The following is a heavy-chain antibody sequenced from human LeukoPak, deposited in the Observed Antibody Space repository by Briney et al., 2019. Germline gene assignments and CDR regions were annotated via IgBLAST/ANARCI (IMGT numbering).Heavy chain of an antibody. V-gene: IGHV4-4*07. J-gene: IGHJ4*02. Sequence: SETLSLTCTVSGGSISSYYWSWIRQPAGKGLEWIGRIYTSGSTNYNPSLMSRVTMSVDTSKNQFSLKLSSVTAADTAVYYCARDLMHYDILTGYYNENPFDYWGQGTLVTVSS. CDR3: ARDLMHYDILTGYYNENPFDY. CDR2: IYTSGST. D-gene: IGHD3-9*01. CDR1: GGSISSYY.